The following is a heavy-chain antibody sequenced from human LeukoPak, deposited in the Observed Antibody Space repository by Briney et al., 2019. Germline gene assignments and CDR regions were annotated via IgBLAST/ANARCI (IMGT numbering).Heavy chain of an antibody. V-gene: IGHV3-30*03. CDR3: ARDRAWNYFDY. CDR1: GFTFSSYS. J-gene: IGHJ4*02. D-gene: IGHD3-3*01. CDR2: ISNDGSRK. Sequence: QAGGSLRLSCAASGFTFSSYSMNWVRRAPGKGLEWVAIISNDGSRKYYAHSVEGRFTISRDNSKNTLYLQMDSLRAEDTAVYYCARDRAWNYFDYWGQGTLVTVSS.